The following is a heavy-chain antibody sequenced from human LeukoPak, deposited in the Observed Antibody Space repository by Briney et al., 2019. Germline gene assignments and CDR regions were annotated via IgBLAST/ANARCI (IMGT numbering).Heavy chain of an antibody. J-gene: IGHJ4*02. CDR1: GGSISXXGYS. V-gene: IGHV4-30-2*01. CDR3: ARARDYYGSGSYYNGPYYFDY. D-gene: IGHD3-10*01. CDR2: IYHSGST. Sequence: LTCAVSGGSISXXGYSXXXIXXPXGXGXXWXXXIYHSGSTYYNPSLKSRVTISVDRSKNQFSLKLSSVTAADTAVYYCARARDYYGSGSYYNGPYYFDYWGQGTLVTVSS.